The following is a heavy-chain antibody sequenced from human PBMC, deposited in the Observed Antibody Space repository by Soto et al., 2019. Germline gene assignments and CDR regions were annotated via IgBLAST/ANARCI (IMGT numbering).Heavy chain of an antibody. D-gene: IGHD1-26*01. V-gene: IGHV3-21*01. Sequence: PGGSLRLSCAASGFTFSSYSMNWVRQAPGKGLEWVSSISSSSSYIYYADSVKGRFTISRDNAKNSLYLQMNSLRAEDTAVYYCARGSYNENAFDIWGQGTMVTVSS. CDR3: ARGSYNENAFDI. CDR2: ISSSSSYI. J-gene: IGHJ3*02. CDR1: GFTFSSYS.